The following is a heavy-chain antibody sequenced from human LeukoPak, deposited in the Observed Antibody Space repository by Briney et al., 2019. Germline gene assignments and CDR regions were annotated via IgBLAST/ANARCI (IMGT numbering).Heavy chain of an antibody. D-gene: IGHD1-26*01. J-gene: IGHJ4*02. CDR2: INPNSGGT. V-gene: IGHV1-2*02. CDR1: GYTFTGYY. Sequence: ASVKVSCKASGYTFTGYYMHWVRQAPGQGLEWMGWINPNSGGTNYAQKLQGRVTMTTDTSTSTAYMELRSLRSDDTAVYYCARDLQYSGSPHPGGDYWGQGTLVTVSS. CDR3: ARDLQYSGSPHPGGDY.